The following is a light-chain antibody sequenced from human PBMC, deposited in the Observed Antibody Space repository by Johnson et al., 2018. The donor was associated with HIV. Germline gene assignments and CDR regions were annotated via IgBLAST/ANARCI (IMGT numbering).Light chain of an antibody. V-gene: IGLV1-51*01. J-gene: IGLJ1*01. CDR2: DNN. Sequence: QSVLTQPPSLSAAPGQTVTISCSGSSSNIGNNYVSWYQQLPGTAPKLLIYDNNKRPSGIPDRFSGSKSGTSATLGITGLQTGDEADYYCGTWDSTLSAGGYVFGTGTKVTVL. CDR1: SSNIGNNY. CDR3: GTWDSTLSAGGYV.